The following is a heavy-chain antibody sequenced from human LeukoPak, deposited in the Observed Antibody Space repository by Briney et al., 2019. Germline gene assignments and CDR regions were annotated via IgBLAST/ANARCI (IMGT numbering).Heavy chain of an antibody. D-gene: IGHD2-2*01. V-gene: IGHV1-46*01. CDR2: INPSGGST. CDR3: ARDPPSYCSSTSCYKGPGRYFNY. CDR1: GYTFTSYY. J-gene: IGHJ4*02. Sequence: ASVKVSCKASGYTFTSYYMHWVRQAPGQGLEWMGIINPSGGSTSYAQKFQGRVTMTRDTSTSTVYMELSSLRSEDTAVYYCARDPPSYCSSTSCYKGPGRYFNYWGQGTLVTVSS.